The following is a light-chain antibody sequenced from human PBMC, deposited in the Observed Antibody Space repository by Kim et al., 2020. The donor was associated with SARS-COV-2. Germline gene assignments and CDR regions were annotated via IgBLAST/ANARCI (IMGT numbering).Light chain of an antibody. Sequence: EIVLTQSPGTLSLSPGERATLSCRASQSVSSSYLAWHQQKPAQAPRLLIYGASSGATGIPDRFSGSGSGTDFTLTISRLEPEDFAVYYCQQYGSSSLYSFGQGTKLEI. CDR1: QSVSSSY. CDR2: GAS. J-gene: IGKJ2*03. CDR3: QQYGSSSLYS. V-gene: IGKV3-20*01.